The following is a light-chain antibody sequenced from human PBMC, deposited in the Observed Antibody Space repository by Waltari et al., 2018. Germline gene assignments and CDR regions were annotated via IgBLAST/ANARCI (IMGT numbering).Light chain of an antibody. CDR1: QSLLQSDGYIY. Sequence: DVVLTQSPVSPPVTLGEPASISCTSSQSLLQSDGYIYLNWFHQRPDQSPRRLFYEVSKRDFGVPDRFSASGSGTDFTLKISRVEAEDVGIYYCMQYTHWPHTFGQGTKLEIK. J-gene: IGKJ2*01. V-gene: IGKV2-30*02. CDR2: EVS. CDR3: MQYTHWPHT.